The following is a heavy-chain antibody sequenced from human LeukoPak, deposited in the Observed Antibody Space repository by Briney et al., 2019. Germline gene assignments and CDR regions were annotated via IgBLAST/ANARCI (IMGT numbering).Heavy chain of an antibody. CDR2: ISSSSKTI. CDR1: GFTFSSYS. D-gene: IGHD1-1*01. J-gene: IGHJ4*02. Sequence: GGSLRLSCAASGFTFSSYSMNWVRQAPGKGLEWVSYISSSSKTIYYADSVKGRFTISRDNAKNSLYLQMNSLRAEDTAVYYCASKVQYWGQGTLVTVSS. CDR3: ASKVQY. V-gene: IGHV3-48*01.